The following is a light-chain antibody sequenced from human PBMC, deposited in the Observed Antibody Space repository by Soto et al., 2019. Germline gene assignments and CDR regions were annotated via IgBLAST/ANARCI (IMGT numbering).Light chain of an antibody. J-gene: IGKJ5*01. Sequence: EIVMTQSPATLSVSPGERATLFCRASQSVSSNLAWYQQKPGQAPRLLIYGASTRATGIPARFSGSGSGTEFTLTISSLQSEDFVVYYCQQYNNWPSITFGQGTRLEIK. CDR2: GAS. V-gene: IGKV3-15*01. CDR1: QSVSSN. CDR3: QQYNNWPSIT.